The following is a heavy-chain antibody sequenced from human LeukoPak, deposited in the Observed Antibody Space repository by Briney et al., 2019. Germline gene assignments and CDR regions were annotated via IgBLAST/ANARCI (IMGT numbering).Heavy chain of an antibody. CDR1: GYTFTSYG. Sequence: PGASVKVSCKASGYTFTSYGISWVRQAPGQGLEWMGWISAYNGNTNYAQKLQGRVTMTTDTSTSTAYMELRSLRSDDTAVYYCARDGKRTMARGAIDYYGMDVWGQGTTVTASS. V-gene: IGHV1-18*01. D-gene: IGHD3-10*01. CDR2: ISAYNGNT. J-gene: IGHJ6*02. CDR3: ARDGKRTMARGAIDYYGMDV.